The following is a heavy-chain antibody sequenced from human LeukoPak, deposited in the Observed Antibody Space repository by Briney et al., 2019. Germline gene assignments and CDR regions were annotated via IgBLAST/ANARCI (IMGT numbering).Heavy chain of an antibody. J-gene: IGHJ3*02. Sequence: SVKVSCKASGYTFTSYGISWVRQAPGQGLEWMGGIIPIFGTANYAQKFQGRVTITADKSTSTAYMELSSLRSEDTAVYYCAREYYYDSSGYYYGAFDIWGQGTMVTVSS. V-gene: IGHV1-69*06. CDR1: GYTFTSYG. D-gene: IGHD3-22*01. CDR2: IIPIFGTA. CDR3: AREYYYDSSGYYYGAFDI.